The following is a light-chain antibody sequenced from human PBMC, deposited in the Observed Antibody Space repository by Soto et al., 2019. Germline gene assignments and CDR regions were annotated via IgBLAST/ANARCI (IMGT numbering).Light chain of an antibody. V-gene: IGKV1-33*01. CDR1: KNFNNS. Sequence: DIQIPQSPSSLSSXVGDSLAISGHAIKNFNNSLKWYQQKPGGAPKPLISDASNLEAAVPSRFRGSGSGKDFTFTISLLQPEDIATYECQQYENLPTFGQGTRLEIK. CDR3: QQYENLPT. J-gene: IGKJ5*01. CDR2: DAS.